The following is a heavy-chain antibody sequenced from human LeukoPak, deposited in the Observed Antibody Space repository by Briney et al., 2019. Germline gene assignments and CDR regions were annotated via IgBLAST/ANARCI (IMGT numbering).Heavy chain of an antibody. CDR3: AREDYGDYDYDY. D-gene: IGHD4-17*01. V-gene: IGHV3-48*04. CDR1: GFTFSSYG. Sequence: GGSLRLSCAASGFTFSSYGMHWVRQAPGKGLEWVSYISSSGSTIYYADSVKGRFTISRDNAKNPLYLQMNSLRAEDTAVYYCAREDYGDYDYDYWGQGTLVTVSS. CDR2: ISSSGSTI. J-gene: IGHJ4*02.